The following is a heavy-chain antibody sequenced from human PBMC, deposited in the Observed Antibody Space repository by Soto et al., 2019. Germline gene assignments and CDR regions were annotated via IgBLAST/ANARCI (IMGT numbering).Heavy chain of an antibody. V-gene: IGHV4-39*01. Sequence: SETLSLTCTVSGGSISSSSYYWGLIRQPPGKGLEWIGSIYYSGSTDYNPSLKSRVSISVDTSKNQFSLKLSSVTAADTAVYYCANEHKTITIFGVGGMDVWGQGTTVTVSS. CDR2: IYYSGST. CDR1: GGSISSSSYY. D-gene: IGHD3-3*01. J-gene: IGHJ6*02. CDR3: ANEHKTITIFGVGGMDV.